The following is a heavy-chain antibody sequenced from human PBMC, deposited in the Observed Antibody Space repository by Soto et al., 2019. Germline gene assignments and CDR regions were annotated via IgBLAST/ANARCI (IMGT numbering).Heavy chain of an antibody. D-gene: IGHD2-2*01. Sequence: GASVKVSCKASGYTFTNCGISWVGQAPGQGLEWMGGFRAYNGHTNYEQKLQGRVTMTTDTSTSTAYMELRSLRSDDTAVYYCAREGKVVPAAIEYYYYGMDVWGQGTTVTVSS. CDR1: GYTFTNCG. CDR3: AREGKVVPAAIEYYYYGMDV. J-gene: IGHJ6*02. CDR2: FRAYNGHT. V-gene: IGHV1-18*04.